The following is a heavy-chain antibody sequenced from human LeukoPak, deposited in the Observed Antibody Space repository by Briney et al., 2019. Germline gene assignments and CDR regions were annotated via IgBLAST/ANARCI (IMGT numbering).Heavy chain of an antibody. D-gene: IGHD3-22*01. V-gene: IGHV4-59*01. Sequence: PSETLSLTCTVSGGSISTYYWNWIRQPPGKGRGCIGYIDYGGSTNYNPSLKSRVAISVDTSKNHFSLKLSSVTAADTAVYYCARGFGYDSTGYRAFDIWGQGTMVTVSS. CDR3: ARGFGYDSTGYRAFDI. CDR1: GGSISTYY. J-gene: IGHJ3*02. CDR2: IDYGGST.